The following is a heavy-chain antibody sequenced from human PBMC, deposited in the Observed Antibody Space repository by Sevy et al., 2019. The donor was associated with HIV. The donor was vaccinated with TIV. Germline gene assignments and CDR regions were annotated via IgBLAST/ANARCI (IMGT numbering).Heavy chain of an antibody. CDR1: GFTFRKSW. V-gene: IGHV3-7*01. CDR2: IKQDAGQK. J-gene: IGHJ4*02. Sequence: GGSLRLSCAASGFTFRKSWMDWVRQAPGKGLEWVANIKQDAGQKYYVDSVKGRFTISREKAKNSVYLQMNSLSAEDTAVYFCAGDDGNYYFHYWGQGTLVTVAS. CDR3: AGDDGNYYFHY. D-gene: IGHD1-7*01.